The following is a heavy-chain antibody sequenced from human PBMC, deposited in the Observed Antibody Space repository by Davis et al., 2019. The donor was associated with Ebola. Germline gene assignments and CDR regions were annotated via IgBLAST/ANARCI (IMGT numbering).Heavy chain of an antibody. CDR2: ISGSGGTI. CDR3: ARLYCTGGVCYLDY. Sequence: GGSLRLSCAASGFTFSSYAMSWVRQAPGKGLEWVSAISGSGGTIYYADSVKGRFTISRDNAKNSLYLQMNSLRAEDTAVYYCARLYCTGGVCYLDYWGQGTLVTVSS. V-gene: IGHV3-23*01. D-gene: IGHD2-8*02. CDR1: GFTFSSYA. J-gene: IGHJ4*02.